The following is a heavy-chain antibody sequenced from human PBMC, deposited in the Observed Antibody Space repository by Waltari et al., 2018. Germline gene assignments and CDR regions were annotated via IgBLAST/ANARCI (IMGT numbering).Heavy chain of an antibody. Sequence: EVQLVESGGGLVQPGRSLRLSCAASGFTFADYALHWVRQALGNGLELVPGISWNSGSIGYADSVKGRFTISRDNAKNSLYLQMNSLRAEDTALYYCAKGGSGSWGYYYYYMDVWGKGTTVTVSS. V-gene: IGHV3-9*01. CDR3: AKGGSGSWGYYYYYMDV. CDR2: ISWNSGSI. J-gene: IGHJ6*03. D-gene: IGHD6-13*01. CDR1: GFTFADYA.